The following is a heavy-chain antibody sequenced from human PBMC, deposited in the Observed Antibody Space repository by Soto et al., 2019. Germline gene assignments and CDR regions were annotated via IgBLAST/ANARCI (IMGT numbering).Heavy chain of an antibody. CDR2: IVVGSGNT. D-gene: IGHD2-15*01. J-gene: IGHJ6*03. Sequence: SVKVSCKASGFTFTSSAVQWVRQARGQRLEWIGWIVVGSGNTNYAQKFQERVTITRDMSTSTAYMELSSLRSEDTAVYYCARVAGGFCCCGSGGSSDYYYYYMDVWGKGTTVTVSS. V-gene: IGHV1-58*01. CDR3: ARVAGGFCCCGSGGSSDYYYYYMDV. CDR1: GFTFTSSA.